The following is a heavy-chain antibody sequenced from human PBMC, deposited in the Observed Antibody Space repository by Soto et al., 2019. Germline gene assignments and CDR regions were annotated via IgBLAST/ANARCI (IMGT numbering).Heavy chain of an antibody. V-gene: IGHV3-30*18. Sequence: QVQLVESGGGVVQPGRSLRLSCAASGFTFSSYGMHWVRQAPGKGLEWVAVISYDGSNKYYADSVKGRFTISRDNSKNTLYLQMNSLRAEDTAVYYCAKDSTWVAMDYWGQGTLVTVSS. CDR1: GFTFSSYG. CDR2: ISYDGSNK. D-gene: IGHD2-2*01. J-gene: IGHJ4*02. CDR3: AKDSTWVAMDY.